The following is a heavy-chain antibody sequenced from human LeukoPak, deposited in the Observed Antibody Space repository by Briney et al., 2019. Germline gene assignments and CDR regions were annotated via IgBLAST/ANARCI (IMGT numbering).Heavy chain of an antibody. D-gene: IGHD6-6*01. CDR2: IRAYNGNT. V-gene: IGHV1-18*01. Sequence: GASVKVSCKASGYTFTSYGISWVRQAPGQGLEWMGWIRAYNGNTNYAQKLQGRVTMTTDTSTSTAYMELRSLRSDDTAVYYCARVRGHSSSLKHFDYWGQGTLVTVSS. CDR3: ARVRGHSSSLKHFDY. J-gene: IGHJ4*02. CDR1: GYTFTSYG.